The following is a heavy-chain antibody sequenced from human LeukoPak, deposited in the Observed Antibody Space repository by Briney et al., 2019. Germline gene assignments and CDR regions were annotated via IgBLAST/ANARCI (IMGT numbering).Heavy chain of an antibody. J-gene: IGHJ4*02. CDR3: VTETWND. Sequence: GGSLRLSCAASGLSITKYMTWVRQAPGKGLEWVSAFFRDGVTSYAGSVKGRFTISRDISKNTVYFQMNSLRPDDTAMYYCVTETWNDWGQGTLVTVSS. D-gene: IGHD1-1*01. V-gene: IGHV3-53*01. CDR2: FFRDGVT. CDR1: GLSITKY.